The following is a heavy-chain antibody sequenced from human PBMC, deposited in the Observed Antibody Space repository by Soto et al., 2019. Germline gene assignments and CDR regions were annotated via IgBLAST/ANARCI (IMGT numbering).Heavy chain of an antibody. Sequence: EVQLLESGGGLVQPGGSLRLSCAASGFTFSSYAMSWVRQAPGKGLEWVSSIGGGGGGIHYADSVKGRFTISRDNSKNTLHLQMSSLRAEDTAVYYCPVRGIPGGTYGMDVWGQGTTVTVSS. V-gene: IGHV3-23*01. CDR3: PVRGIPGGTYGMDV. CDR1: GFTFSSYA. J-gene: IGHJ6*02. CDR2: IGGGGGGI. D-gene: IGHD3-10*01.